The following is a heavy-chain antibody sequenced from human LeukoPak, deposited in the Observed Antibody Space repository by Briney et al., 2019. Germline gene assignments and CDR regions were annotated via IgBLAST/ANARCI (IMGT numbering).Heavy chain of an antibody. Sequence: SETLSLTCAVYGGSFSGYYWSWIRQPPGKGLEWIGEINHSGSTNYNPSLKSRVTISVDTSKNQFSLKLSSVTAADTAVYYCERGRGDPNSDIVVVVAADYWGQGTLVTVSS. CDR2: INHSGST. J-gene: IGHJ4*02. D-gene: IGHD2-15*01. CDR1: GGSFSGYY. CDR3: ERGRGDPNSDIVVVVAADY. V-gene: IGHV4-34*01.